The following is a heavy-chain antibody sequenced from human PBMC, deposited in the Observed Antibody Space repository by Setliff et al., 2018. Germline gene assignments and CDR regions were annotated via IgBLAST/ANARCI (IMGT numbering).Heavy chain of an antibody. V-gene: IGHV1-18*01. J-gene: IGHJ6*02. CDR2: ISAYNGNT. D-gene: IGHD6-19*01. CDR1: GYTFTSYG. Sequence: ASVKVSCKASGYTFTSYGISWVRQAPGQGLEWMGWISAYNGNTNYAQKLQGRVTMTKDTSTSTAYMELRSLRSDDTAVYYCARDRSSGWYGWGYYYYGMDVWGQGTTVTVSS. CDR3: ARDRSSGWYGWGYYYYGMDV.